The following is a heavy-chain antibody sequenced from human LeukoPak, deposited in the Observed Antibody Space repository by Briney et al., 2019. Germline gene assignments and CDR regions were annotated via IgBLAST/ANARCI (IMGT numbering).Heavy chain of an antibody. CDR3: ARGLPYYMDV. V-gene: IGHV3-7*01. CDR2: IKQDGSEK. D-gene: IGHD5-12*01. Sequence: AGSLTLSCTASGFTFSSSSKSWVRQAPAKGMEREANIKQDGSEKYYVDSVKDRFTISRDNATNSQYLQMNSLRTADTAVYYCARGLPYYMDVWGKGTTVTVSS. J-gene: IGHJ6*03. CDR1: GFTFSSSS.